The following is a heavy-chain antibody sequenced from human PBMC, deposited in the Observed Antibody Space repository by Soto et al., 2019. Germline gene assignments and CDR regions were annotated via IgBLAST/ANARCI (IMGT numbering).Heavy chain of an antibody. V-gene: IGHV1-69*13. CDR3: ARGALEQLDRYFDY. J-gene: IGHJ4*02. Sequence: ASVKVSCKASGGTFSSYAISWVRQAPGQGLEWMGGIIPIFGTANYAQKFQGRVTITADESTSTAYMELSSLRSEDTAVYYCARGALEQLDRYFDYWGQGTLVTVSS. CDR2: IIPIFGTA. D-gene: IGHD6-6*01. CDR1: GGTFSSYA.